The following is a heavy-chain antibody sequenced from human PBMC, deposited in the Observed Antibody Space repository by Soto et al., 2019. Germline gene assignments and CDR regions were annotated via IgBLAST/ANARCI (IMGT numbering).Heavy chain of an antibody. D-gene: IGHD3-10*01. CDR2: INPSSGGT. CDR1: GYTFTAYY. Sequence: ASVKVSCKASGYTFTAYYVHWVRQAPGQGLEWMGWINPSSGGTNYAQKFQGEFTMTSDTSISTAYMELSSLRSDDTAVYYCARALYGSGSRNWFDPWGQGTLVTVSS. J-gene: IGHJ5*02. CDR3: ARALYGSGSRNWFDP. V-gene: IGHV1-2*02.